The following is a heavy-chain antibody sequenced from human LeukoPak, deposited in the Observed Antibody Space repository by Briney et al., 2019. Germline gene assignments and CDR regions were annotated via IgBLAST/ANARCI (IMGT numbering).Heavy chain of an antibody. CDR3: ARGEYYYDSSGTYYFDY. V-gene: IGHV4-28*03. D-gene: IGHD3-22*01. CDR2: IYYSGST. CDR1: GYSISSSNW. J-gene: IGHJ4*02. Sequence: SETLSLTCAVSGYSISSSNWWGWIRQPPGKGLEWIGYIYYSGSTNYNPSLKSRVTISVDRSKNQFSLKLSSVTAADTAVYYCARGEYYYDSSGTYYFDYWGQGTLVTVSS.